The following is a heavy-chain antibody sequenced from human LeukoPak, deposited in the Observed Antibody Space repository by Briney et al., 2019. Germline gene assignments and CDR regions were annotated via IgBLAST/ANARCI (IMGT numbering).Heavy chain of an antibody. CDR1: GYSFNTYW. CDR2: IYPADSDT. D-gene: IGHD3-10*01. V-gene: IGHV5-51*01. CDR3: ARLSGSGSYYPFDY. J-gene: IGHJ4*02. Sequence: GESLKISCKGSGYSFNTYWIGWVRQMPGKGLEWMGIIYPADSDTRYSPSFQGQVTISADKSISTVFLQWSSLNGSDSAMYFCARLSGSGSYYPFDYWGQGTLVTVSS.